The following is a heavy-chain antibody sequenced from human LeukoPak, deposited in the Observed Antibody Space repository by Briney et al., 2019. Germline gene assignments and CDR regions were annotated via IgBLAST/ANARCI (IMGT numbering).Heavy chain of an antibody. CDR3: ARGGGLDV. CDR2: IKQDGSEK. V-gene: IGHV3-7*04. CDR1: GFTFSSYW. J-gene: IGHJ6*02. Sequence: PGGSLRLSCAASGFTFSSYWMSWVRQAPGTGLEWVANIKQDGSEKYYVDSVKGRFTISRDNAKNSLYLQMNSLRVEDTAVYFCARGGGLDVWGQGATVTVSS.